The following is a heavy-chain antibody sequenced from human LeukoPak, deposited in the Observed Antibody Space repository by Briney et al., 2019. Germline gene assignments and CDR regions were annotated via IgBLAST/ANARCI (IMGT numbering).Heavy chain of an antibody. CDR2: IYHNGNT. CDR3: ARVNYGSATKEDY. D-gene: IGHD3-10*01. CDR1: GGSISSGGYS. J-gene: IGHJ4*02. Sequence: SETLSLTCAVSGGSISSGGYSWSWIRQPPGKGLEWIGYIYHNGNTYYSPTLKSRVTISVDTSENQFSLKLSSVTAADTAVYYCARVNYGSATKEDYWGQGTLVTVSS. V-gene: IGHV4-30-2*05.